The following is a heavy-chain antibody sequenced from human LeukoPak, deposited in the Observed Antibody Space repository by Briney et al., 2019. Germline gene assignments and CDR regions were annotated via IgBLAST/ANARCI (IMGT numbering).Heavy chain of an antibody. D-gene: IGHD4-11*01. Sequence: GGSLRLSCAASGFTFSAYAMSWVRQAPGKGLEWVSGISGIGGSTYYADSVRGRFTISRDNSKNTVYLQMNSLRVEDTALYYCAKDLSPVDYRHDYWGQGTLVTVSS. CDR3: AKDLSPVDYRHDY. J-gene: IGHJ4*02. CDR2: ISGIGGST. V-gene: IGHV3-23*01. CDR1: GFTFSAYA.